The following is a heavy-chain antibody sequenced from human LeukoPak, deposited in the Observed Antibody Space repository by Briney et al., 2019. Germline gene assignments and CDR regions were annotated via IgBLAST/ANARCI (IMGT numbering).Heavy chain of an antibody. V-gene: IGHV4-34*01. CDR3: ARGREGPANYYGMDV. CDR2: INHSGST. J-gene: IGHJ6*04. Sequence: SETLSLTCAVYGGSFSGYYWSWIRQPPGKGLEWIGEINHSGSTNYNPSLQSRVPISVDTSNNQFSLTLSPVTAADTAVYYCARGREGPANYYGMDVWGKGTTVTVSS. CDR1: GGSFSGYY. D-gene: IGHD1-26*01.